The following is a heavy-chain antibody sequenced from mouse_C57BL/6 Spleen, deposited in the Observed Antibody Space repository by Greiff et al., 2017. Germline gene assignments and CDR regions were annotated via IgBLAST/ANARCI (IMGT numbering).Heavy chain of an antibody. Sequence: QVQLQQSGAELVKPGASVKLSCKASGYTFTSYWMPWVKQRPGQGLEWIGEIDPSDSYTNYNQKFKGKATLTVDTSSSTAYMQLSSLTSEDSAVYYCAKVITTDPGDYWGQGTTLTVSS. CDR3: AKVITTDPGDY. CDR2: IDPSDSYT. V-gene: IGHV1-50*01. D-gene: IGHD1-1*01. CDR1: GYTFTSYW. J-gene: IGHJ2*01.